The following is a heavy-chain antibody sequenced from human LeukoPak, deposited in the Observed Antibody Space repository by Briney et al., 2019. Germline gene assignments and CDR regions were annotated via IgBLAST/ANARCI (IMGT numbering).Heavy chain of an antibody. D-gene: IGHD5-18*01. CDR1: GYTFTGYY. CDR3: AREGGGYSYGPFDY. V-gene: IGHV1-2*02. Sequence: ASVKVSCKASGYTFTGYYMHWVRQAPGQGLEWMGWINPNSGGTNYAQKFQGRVTMTRDTSISTAYTELSRLRSDDTAVYYCAREGGGYSYGPFDYWGQGTLVTVSS. J-gene: IGHJ4*02. CDR2: INPNSGGT.